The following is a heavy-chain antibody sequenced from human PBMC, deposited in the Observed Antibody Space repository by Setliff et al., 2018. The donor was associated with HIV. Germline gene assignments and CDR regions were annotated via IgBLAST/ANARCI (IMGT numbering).Heavy chain of an antibody. Sequence: GGSLRLSCAASGFTFSRYWMSRVRQAPGKGLEWVANIKQDGSEKYYVDSVKGRFTISRDNAKNSLYLQMNSLRAEDTAVYYCARDDYVLYSYYYGMDVWGQGTTVTVSS. D-gene: IGHD4-17*01. J-gene: IGHJ6*02. CDR1: GFTFSRYW. CDR2: IKQDGSEK. CDR3: ARDDYVLYSYYYGMDV. V-gene: IGHV3-7*01.